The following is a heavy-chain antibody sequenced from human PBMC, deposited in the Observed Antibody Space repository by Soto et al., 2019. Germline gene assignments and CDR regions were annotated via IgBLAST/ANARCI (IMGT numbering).Heavy chain of an antibody. CDR3: ARDRLVGTNHRFDC. J-gene: IGHJ4*02. D-gene: IGHD2-21*01. CDR2: ISGSGGTT. CDR1: GFTFSSYA. V-gene: IGHV3-23*01. Sequence: GGSLRLSCAASGFTFSSYAMNWVRQAPGKGLEWLSVISGSGGTTFYADSVKGRFTISRDNSKNALFLEMNSLRADDTAVYYCARDRLVGTNHRFDCSGQGTLVTVSS.